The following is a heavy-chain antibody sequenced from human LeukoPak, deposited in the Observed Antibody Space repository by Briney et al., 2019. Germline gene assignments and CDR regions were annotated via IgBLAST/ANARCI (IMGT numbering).Heavy chain of an antibody. J-gene: IGHJ5*02. Sequence: PSETLSLTCTVSGASISSGSYYWSWIRQPAGKGLEWIGRIYTSGSTNYNPSLKSRVTISVDTSNNQFSLKLSSVTAADTAVYYCARVGSSSWYNWFDPWGQGTLVTVSS. CDR2: IYTSGST. CDR3: ARVGSSSWYNWFDP. V-gene: IGHV4-61*02. CDR1: GASISSGSYY. D-gene: IGHD6-13*01.